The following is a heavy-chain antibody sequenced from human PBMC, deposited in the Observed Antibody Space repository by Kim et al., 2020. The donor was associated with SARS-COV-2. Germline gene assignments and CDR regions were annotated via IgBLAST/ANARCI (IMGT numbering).Heavy chain of an antibody. CDR3: ASPPYSGPYGYLDP. J-gene: IGHJ5*02. Sequence: GGSLRLSCDASGFTFSISTMNWVRQAPGKGLEWISSINSRGDFTYYAGPVKGRFTVSRDNATNSLFLQLNSLGAEDTAVYYCASPPYSGPYGYLDPWGQG. CDR1: GFTFSIST. V-gene: IGHV3-21*01. D-gene: IGHD6-13*01. CDR2: INSRGDFT.